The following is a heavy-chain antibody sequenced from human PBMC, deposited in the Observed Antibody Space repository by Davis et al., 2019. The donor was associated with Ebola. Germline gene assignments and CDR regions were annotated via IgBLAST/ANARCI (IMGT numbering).Heavy chain of an antibody. CDR2: TYYRSKWCT. Sequence: SQTLSLTCAISGDSVSRDTVTWNWIRQSPSRGLEWLGRTYYRSKWCTDYAVSVKSRITVNPDTSKNQFSLQLNSVTPEDTAVYYCAREYSSSLRAAFDVWGQGTMVTVSS. J-gene: IGHJ3*01. D-gene: IGHD6-6*01. CDR3: AREYSSSLRAAFDV. V-gene: IGHV6-1*01. CDR1: GDSVSRDTVT.